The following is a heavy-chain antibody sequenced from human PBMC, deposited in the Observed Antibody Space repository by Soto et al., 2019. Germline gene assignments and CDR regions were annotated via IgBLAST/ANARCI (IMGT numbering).Heavy chain of an antibody. CDR1: GYTFTSYG. Sequence: ASVKVSCKASGYTFTSYGISWVRQAPGQGLEWMGWISAYNGNTNYAQKLQGRVTMTTDTSTSTAYMELRSLRSDDTAVYYCARDVYYDFWSGIPGSPSFDYWGQGTLVTVSS. CDR3: ARDVYYDFWSGIPGSPSFDY. V-gene: IGHV1-18*01. D-gene: IGHD3-3*01. CDR2: ISAYNGNT. J-gene: IGHJ4*02.